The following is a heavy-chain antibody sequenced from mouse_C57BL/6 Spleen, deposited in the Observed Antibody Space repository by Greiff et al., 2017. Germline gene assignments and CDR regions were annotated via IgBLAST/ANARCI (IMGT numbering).Heavy chain of an antibody. V-gene: IGHV5-4*03. J-gene: IGHJ3*01. D-gene: IGHD5-5*01. CDR1: GFTFSSYA. CDR3: ARGGLLPTEGFAY. Sequence: EVMLVESGGGLVKPGGSLKLSCAASGFTFSSYAMSWVRQTPEKRLEWVATISDGGSYTYYPDNVKGRFTISRDNAKNNLYLQMSHLKSEDTAMYYCARGGLLPTEGFAYWGQGTLVTVSA. CDR2: ISDGGSYT.